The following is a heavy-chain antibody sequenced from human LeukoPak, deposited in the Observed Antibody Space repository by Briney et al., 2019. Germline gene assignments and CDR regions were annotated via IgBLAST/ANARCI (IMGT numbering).Heavy chain of an antibody. Sequence: KPGGSLRLSCAASGFTFSSYSMNWVRQAPGKGLEWVSSISSSSSYIYYADSVKGRFTISRDNAKNSLYLQMNSLRAEDTAVYYCARDRDPYGGKPFDYWGQGTLVTVSS. J-gene: IGHJ4*02. V-gene: IGHV3-21*01. CDR1: GFTFSSYS. CDR2: ISSSSSYI. D-gene: IGHD4/OR15-4a*01. CDR3: ARDRDPYGGKPFDY.